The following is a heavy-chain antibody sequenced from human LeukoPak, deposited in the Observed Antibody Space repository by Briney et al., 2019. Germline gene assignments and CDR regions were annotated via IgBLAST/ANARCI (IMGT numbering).Heavy chain of an antibody. CDR3: ARRSEMATIYYYYYYYMDV. D-gene: IGHD5-24*01. CDR2: IRYDGSNK. CDR1: GLTFSSYG. Sequence: GGSLRLSCAAFGLTFSSYGMHWVRQAPGKGLEWVAFIRYDGSNKYYADSVKGRFTISRDNSKNTLYLQMNSLRAEDTAVYYCARRSEMATIYYYYYYYMDVWGKGTTVTISS. J-gene: IGHJ6*03. V-gene: IGHV3-30*02.